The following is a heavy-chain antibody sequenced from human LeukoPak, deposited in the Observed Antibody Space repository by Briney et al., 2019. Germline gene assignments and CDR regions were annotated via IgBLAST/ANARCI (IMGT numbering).Heavy chain of an antibody. Sequence: SGGSLRLSCAASGFTFSSYWMSWVRQAPGKGLEWVANIKQDGSEKYYVDSVKGRFTISRDNAKSSLYLQMNSLRAEDTAVYYCARDSRGARTGYSNYWSQGTLVTVSS. V-gene: IGHV3-7*04. CDR3: ARDSRGARTGYSNY. CDR1: GFTFSSYW. D-gene: IGHD3/OR15-3a*01. J-gene: IGHJ4*02. CDR2: IKQDGSEK.